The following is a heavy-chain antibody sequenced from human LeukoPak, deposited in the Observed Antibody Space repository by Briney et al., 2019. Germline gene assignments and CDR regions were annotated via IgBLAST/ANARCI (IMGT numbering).Heavy chain of an antibody. CDR1: GFSFSSYV. CDR3: AKGIELWLTYFDH. Sequence: GGSLRLSCVASGFSFSSYVMNWVRQAPGTGLEWVSAISGNGGSTYYADSVKGRFTISRDNSKNTLSLQMNSQRAEDTAVYYCAKGIELWLTYFDHWGQGALVTASS. CDR2: ISGNGGST. D-gene: IGHD5-18*01. J-gene: IGHJ4*02. V-gene: IGHV3-23*01.